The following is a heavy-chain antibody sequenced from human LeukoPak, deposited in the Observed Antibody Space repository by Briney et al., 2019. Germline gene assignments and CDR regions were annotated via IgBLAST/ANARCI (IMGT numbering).Heavy chain of an antibody. CDR2: ISGSGGST. V-gene: IGHV3-23*01. J-gene: IGHJ4*02. CDR3: AKVTVGSSGWYLGY. D-gene: IGHD6-19*01. CDR1: GFIFSSYA. Sequence: GGSLRLSCEASGFIFSSYAMSWVRQAPGKGLEWVSAISGSGGSTYYADSVKGRFTISRDNSKNTLYLQMNSLRAEDTAVHYCAKVTVGSSGWYLGYWGQGTLVTVSS.